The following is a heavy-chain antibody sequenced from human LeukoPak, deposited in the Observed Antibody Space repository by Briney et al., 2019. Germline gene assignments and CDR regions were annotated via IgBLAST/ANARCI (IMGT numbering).Heavy chain of an antibody. D-gene: IGHD6-6*01. J-gene: IGHJ3*02. CDR2: ISASGRST. Sequence: GGSLRLSCAASGFTFSNYAMTWVRQAPGKGLEWVSTISASGRSTYYADSVKGRFTISRDNSKNTLYLQMNSLRAKDTAVYYCAKGESIAIDAFDIWGQGTMVTVSS. CDR1: GFTFSNYA. CDR3: AKGESIAIDAFDI. V-gene: IGHV3-23*01.